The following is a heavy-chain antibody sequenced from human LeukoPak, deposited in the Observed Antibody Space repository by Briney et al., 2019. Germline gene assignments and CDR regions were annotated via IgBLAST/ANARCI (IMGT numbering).Heavy chain of an antibody. J-gene: IGHJ4*02. V-gene: IGHV3-9*01. D-gene: IGHD3-10*01. CDR1: GFTFSSYA. CDR3: EKAHTPGSGSYMSYFDS. Sequence: GGSLRLSCAASGFTFSSYAMSWVRQAPGKGLEWVSGISWNSGSIGYADSVKGRFTISRDNAKTSLYLQMKSLRAEDTALYYCEKAHTPGSGSYMSYFDSWGQGTLVTVSS. CDR2: ISWNSGSI.